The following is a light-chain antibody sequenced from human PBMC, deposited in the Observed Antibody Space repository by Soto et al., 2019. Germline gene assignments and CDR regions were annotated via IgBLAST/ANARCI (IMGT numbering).Light chain of an antibody. CDR2: EVS. CDR3: KSYAGSNTDV. Sequence: QSALTQPPSLYGSPGQSVTISCTGTASDVGSYNRVSWYQQPPGAAPKLMIHEVSNRPSGVPDRFSGSKSGNTASLTSSGLLAEDECDYFCKSYAGSNTDVFGSGTQLTVL. J-gene: IGLJ1*01. V-gene: IGLV2-18*02. CDR1: ASDVGSYNR.